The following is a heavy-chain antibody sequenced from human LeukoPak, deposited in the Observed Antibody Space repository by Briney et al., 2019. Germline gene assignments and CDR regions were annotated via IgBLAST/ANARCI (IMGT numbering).Heavy chain of an antibody. CDR1: GFTFSSYA. CDR2: IRHDGSNK. CDR3: TKVRLLGALDDALHI. V-gene: IGHV3-30*02. Sequence: PGGSLRLSCAASGFTFSSYAMSWVRQAPGKGLEWVGFIRHDGSNKYHRDSVKGRFTISRDNSKNTLYLQMNSLRAEDTAVYYCTKVRLLGALDDALHIWGQGTMVTVSS. J-gene: IGHJ3*02. D-gene: IGHD7-27*01.